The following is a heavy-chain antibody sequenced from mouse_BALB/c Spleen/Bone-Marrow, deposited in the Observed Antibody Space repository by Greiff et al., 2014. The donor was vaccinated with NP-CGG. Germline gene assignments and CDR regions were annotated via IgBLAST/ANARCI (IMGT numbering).Heavy chain of an antibody. D-gene: IGHD2-4*01. J-gene: IGHJ2*01. CDR2: ISSGGSYT. Sequence: EVQLVESGGDSVKPGGSLKLSCAASGFTFSSYGMSWVRQTPDKRLEWVATISSGGSYTYYPDSVKGRFTISRDNAKNTLYLQMSSLKSEDTAMYYCARQTYYDYDGYFDYWGQGTTLTVSS. CDR1: GFTFSSYG. CDR3: ARQTYYDYDGYFDY. V-gene: IGHV5-6*01.